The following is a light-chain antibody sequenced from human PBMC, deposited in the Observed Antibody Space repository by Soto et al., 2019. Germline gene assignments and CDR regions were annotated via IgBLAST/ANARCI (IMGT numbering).Light chain of an antibody. CDR3: CSYADTTSLFV. CDR1: TRDFGSFDL. Sequence: QSALTQPASVSGSPGQSITLHCTESTRDFGSFDLVSWFQQYPGKAHKLILYEVSKRPLGVSNRFSGSKAGYTASLTISGRQAEDEGDYYCCSYADTTSLFVFGTGTKVTVL. J-gene: IGLJ1*01. CDR2: EVS. V-gene: IGLV2-23*02.